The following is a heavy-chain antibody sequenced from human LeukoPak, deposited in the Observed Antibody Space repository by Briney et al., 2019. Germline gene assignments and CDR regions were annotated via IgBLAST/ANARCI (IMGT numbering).Heavy chain of an antibody. CDR3: ARGYDILTGYSL. V-gene: IGHV4-34*01. CDR2: ISHSGST. J-gene: IGHJ4*02. CDR1: GGSFSGYH. Sequence: SETLSLTCAVYGGSFSGYHWSWIRQPPGKGLEWIGEISHSGSTNYNPSLKSRVTISADPSKNQFSLKLSFVTAADTAVYYCARGYDILTGYSLWGQGTLVTVSS. D-gene: IGHD3-9*01.